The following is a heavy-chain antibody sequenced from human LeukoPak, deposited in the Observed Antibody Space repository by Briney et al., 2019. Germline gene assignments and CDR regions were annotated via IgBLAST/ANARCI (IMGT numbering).Heavy chain of an antibody. CDR3: ARQSTAMGTFDY. D-gene: IGHD5-18*01. V-gene: IGHV4-39*01. CDR1: GGSISSYY. CDR2: IYYSGNT. Sequence: SETLSLTCTVSGGSISSYYWGWIRQPPGKGLEWIGSIYYSGNTYYNPSLKSRVTISVDTSKNQFSLKLSSVTAADTAVYYCARQSTAMGTFDYWGQGTLVPVSS. J-gene: IGHJ4*02.